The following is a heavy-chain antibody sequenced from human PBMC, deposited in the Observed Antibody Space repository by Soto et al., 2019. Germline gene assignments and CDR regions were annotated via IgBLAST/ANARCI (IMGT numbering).Heavy chain of an antibody. CDR2: ISSSSSTI. Sequence: GGSLRLSCAASGFTFSSYSMNWVRQAPGKGLEWVSYISSSSSTIYYADSVKGRFTISRDNAKNSLYLQMNSLRAEDTAVYYCARDGLYDYIWGSYRSGLDYWGQGTLVTVSS. CDR1: GFTFSSYS. V-gene: IGHV3-48*01. CDR3: ARDGLYDYIWGSYRSGLDY. J-gene: IGHJ4*02. D-gene: IGHD3-16*02.